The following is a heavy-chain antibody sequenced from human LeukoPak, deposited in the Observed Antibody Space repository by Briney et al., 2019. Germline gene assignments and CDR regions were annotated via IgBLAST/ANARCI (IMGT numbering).Heavy chain of an antibody. CDR2: IYTSGST. J-gene: IGHJ6*03. CDR1: GGSISSYY. Sequence: SETLSLTCTVSGGSISSYYWSWIRQPAGKGLEWIGRIYTSGSTNYNPSLKSRVTMSVDTSKNQFSLKLSPVTAADTAVYYCARLRGEYCSSTSCYDEGYYYYMDGWGKGTTVTVSS. V-gene: IGHV4-4*07. D-gene: IGHD2-2*01. CDR3: ARLRGEYCSSTSCYDEGYYYYMDG.